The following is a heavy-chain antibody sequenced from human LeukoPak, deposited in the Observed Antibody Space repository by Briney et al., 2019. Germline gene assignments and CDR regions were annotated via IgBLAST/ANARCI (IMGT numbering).Heavy chain of an antibody. CDR2: MNPNSGNT. Sequence: ASVKVSCKASGYTFTSYDINWVRQATGQGLEWMGWMNPNSGNTGYAQKFQGRVTMTEDTSTDTACMELSSLRSEDTAVYYCATTLRLAAAGDFDYWGQGTLVTVSS. D-gene: IGHD6-13*01. CDR3: ATTLRLAAAGDFDY. J-gene: IGHJ4*02. V-gene: IGHV1-8*01. CDR1: GYTFTSYD.